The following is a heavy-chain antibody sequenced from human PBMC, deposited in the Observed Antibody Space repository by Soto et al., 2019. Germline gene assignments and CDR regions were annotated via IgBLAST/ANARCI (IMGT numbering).Heavy chain of an antibody. J-gene: IGHJ4*02. Sequence: QVRLVQSGAEVKKPGSSVKVSCKAAGGTFSTYAFSWVRQAPGQGLEWMEGIIPVFGVTTYAQKFQGRVAIIADESTSTVSMEVTSLKSEDTAVYYCARGEGYSGTFYAGFDSWGQGALISVSS. CDR3: ARGEGYSGTFYAGFDS. CDR1: GGTFSTYA. CDR2: IIPVFGVT. V-gene: IGHV1-69*01. D-gene: IGHD1-26*01.